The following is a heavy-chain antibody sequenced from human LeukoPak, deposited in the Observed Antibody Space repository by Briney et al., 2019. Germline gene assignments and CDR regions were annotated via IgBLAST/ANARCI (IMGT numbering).Heavy chain of an antibody. J-gene: IGHJ4*02. V-gene: IGHV4-4*07. Sequence: PSETLSLTCTVSGGSISIYYWSWIRQPAGKGLEWIGRIYTSGSTNYNPSLKSRVTMSVDTSKNQFSLKLSSVTAADTAVYYCERARYYYDSSGRSPYFDYWGQGTLVTVSS. CDR1: GGSISIYY. CDR3: ERARYYYDSSGRSPYFDY. D-gene: IGHD3-22*01. CDR2: IYTSGST.